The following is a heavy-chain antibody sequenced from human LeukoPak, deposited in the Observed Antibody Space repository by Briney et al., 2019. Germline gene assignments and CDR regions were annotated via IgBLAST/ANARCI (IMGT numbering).Heavy chain of an antibody. CDR2: IYYSGST. CDR3: ARENRFYDFWSGNWFDP. J-gene: IGHJ5*02. V-gene: IGHV4-30-4*01. CDR1: GGSISSGDYY. D-gene: IGHD3-3*01. Sequence: SETLSLTCTVSGGSISSGDYYWSWIRQPPGKGLEWIGYIYYSGSTYYNPSLKSRVTISVDTSKNQFSLKLSSVTAADTAVYYCARENRFYDFWSGNWFDPWGQGTLVTVSS.